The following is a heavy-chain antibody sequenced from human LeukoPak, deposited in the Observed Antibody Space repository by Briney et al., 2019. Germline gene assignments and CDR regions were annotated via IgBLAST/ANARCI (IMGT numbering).Heavy chain of an antibody. D-gene: IGHD4-17*01. Sequence: PSETLSLTCAVYGGSFSGYFWSWIRQPPGKGLEWIGEINHSGSTNYNPSLKSRVTISVDTSKNQFSLKLSSVTAADTAVYYCARLGGDYDVNCIMDVWGQGTTVTVSS. J-gene: IGHJ6*02. CDR1: GGSFSGYF. CDR3: ARLGGDYDVNCIMDV. CDR2: INHSGST. V-gene: IGHV4-34*01.